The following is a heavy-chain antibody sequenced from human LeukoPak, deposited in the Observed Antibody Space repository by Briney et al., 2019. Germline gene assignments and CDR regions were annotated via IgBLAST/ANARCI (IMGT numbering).Heavy chain of an antibody. CDR1: GGSISSYY. D-gene: IGHD3-3*01. V-gene: IGHV4-59*01. Sequence: SETLSLTCTVSGGSISSYYWSWIRQPPGKGLEWIGYIYYSGSTNYNPSLKSRVTISVDTSKNQFSLKLSSVTAADTAVYYCAAGDFWSGYANFDYWGQGTLVTVSS. CDR3: AAGDFWSGYANFDY. CDR2: IYYSGST. J-gene: IGHJ4*02.